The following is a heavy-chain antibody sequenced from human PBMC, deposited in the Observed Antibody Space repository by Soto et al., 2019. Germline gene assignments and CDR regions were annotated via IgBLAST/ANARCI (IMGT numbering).Heavy chain of an antibody. CDR2: IYYSGST. CDR3: ARGYSGGYYWFDP. Sequence: SETLSLTCTVSGGSITNYYWNWIRQTPEKGLEWIGYIYYSGSTNYNPSLKSRVTISIDTSKKQFSLNLSSVTAADTAVYYCARGYSGGYYWFDPWGQGILVTVSS. D-gene: IGHD6-19*01. J-gene: IGHJ5*02. CDR1: GGSITNYY. V-gene: IGHV4-59*01.